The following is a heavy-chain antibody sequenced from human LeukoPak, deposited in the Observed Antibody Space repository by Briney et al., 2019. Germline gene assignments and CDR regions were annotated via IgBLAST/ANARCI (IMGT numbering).Heavy chain of an antibody. Sequence: ASVKVSCTASGYTFTDYYVHWMRQAPGQGLEWMGWINLNSGDTRYAQLIQGRLTVTRDTSISTAYMDLNGLRSDDTAVYYCARDSIEAPGLVFDFWGQGTMVTISP. V-gene: IGHV1-2*02. J-gene: IGHJ3*01. D-gene: IGHD6-13*01. CDR1: GYTFTDYY. CDR2: INLNSGDT. CDR3: ARDSIEAPGLVFDF.